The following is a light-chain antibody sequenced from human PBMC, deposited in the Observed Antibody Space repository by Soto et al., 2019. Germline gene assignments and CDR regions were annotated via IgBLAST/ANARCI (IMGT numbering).Light chain of an antibody. V-gene: IGKV4-1*01. J-gene: IGKJ1*01. Sequence: LAATLYNSVTISCRSGQTVLHSSNNKKYLAWYQQKPGQPPKLLIYWASTRYSGAPDRFSGSGSGTDFTLTISSLQAEDVAVYYCQQDYFHTWTLGHGTKVDIK. CDR1: QTVLHSSNNKKY. CDR3: QQDYFHTWT. CDR2: WAS.